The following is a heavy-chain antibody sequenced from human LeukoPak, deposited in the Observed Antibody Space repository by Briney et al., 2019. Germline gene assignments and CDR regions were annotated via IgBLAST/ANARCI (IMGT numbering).Heavy chain of an antibody. D-gene: IGHD3-22*01. J-gene: IGHJ4*02. V-gene: IGHV3-30*01. Sequence: PGGSLRLSCAASGFTFSSYAMHWVRQAPGKGLEWVAVISYDGSNKYHADSVKGRFTISRDNSKNTLYLQMNSLRAEDTAVYYCARDAVNYYDSSGYYYPGDYWGQGTLVTVSS. CDR3: ARDAVNYYDSSGYYYPGDY. CDR2: ISYDGSNK. CDR1: GFTFSSYA.